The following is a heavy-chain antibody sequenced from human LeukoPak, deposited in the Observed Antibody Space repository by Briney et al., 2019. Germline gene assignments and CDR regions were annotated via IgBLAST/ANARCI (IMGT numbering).Heavy chain of an antibody. V-gene: IGHV4-34*01. J-gene: IGHJ4*02. CDR1: GGSFSGYY. D-gene: IGHD5-24*01. CDR3: ARIRRDGYNYPRYYFDY. Sequence: SETLSLTCAVYGGSFSGYYWSWIRQPPGKGLEWIGGINHSGSTNYNPSLKSRVTISVDTSKNQFSLKLSSVTAADTAVYYCARIRRDGYNYPRYYFDYWGQGTLVTVSS. CDR2: INHSGST.